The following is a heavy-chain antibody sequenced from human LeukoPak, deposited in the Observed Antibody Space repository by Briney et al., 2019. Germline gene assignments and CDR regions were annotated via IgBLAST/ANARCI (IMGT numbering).Heavy chain of an antibody. CDR3: ARDLAGPMDV. Sequence: PSETLSLTCTVSGHSISRYYWSWIRQPPGKGLEWIGYIYYSGSTNYNPSLKSRVTISVDTSKNQFSLKLSSVTAADTAVYYCARDLAGPMDVWGKGTTVTASS. CDR1: GHSISRYY. V-gene: IGHV4-59*01. D-gene: IGHD6-19*01. J-gene: IGHJ6*03. CDR2: IYYSGST.